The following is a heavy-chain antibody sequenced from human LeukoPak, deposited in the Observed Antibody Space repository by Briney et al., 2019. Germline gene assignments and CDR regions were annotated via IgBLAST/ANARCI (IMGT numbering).Heavy chain of an antibody. CDR3: ARPLLYYYGSETYFWFDL. CDR2: IKQDGNEK. D-gene: IGHD3-10*01. J-gene: IGHJ5*02. CDR1: GFTFSNYW. V-gene: IGHV3-7*01. Sequence: GGSLRLSCTASGFTFSNYWMSWVRQDPGKGLEWVANIKQDGNEKYYVDSVKGRFTISRDSAENTLYLQMKSLKAEDTAFYYCARPLLYYYGSETYFWFDLWGQGTLVTVSS.